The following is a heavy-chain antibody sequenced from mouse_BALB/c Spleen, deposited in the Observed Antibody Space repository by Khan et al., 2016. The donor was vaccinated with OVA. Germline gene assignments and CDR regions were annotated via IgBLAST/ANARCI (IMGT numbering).Heavy chain of an antibody. Sequence: QVQLQQPGAELARPGASVKMSCKASGYTFPSYTIHWIKKRPGQGLEWIGYINPSNGYTNYNQKFKDKATLTTDKSSTTAYLQLSSLTSDDSAVYNCVRDGAYHRNDGWFAYWGQGTLVTVSA. V-gene: IGHV1-4*01. CDR1: GYTFPSYT. J-gene: IGHJ3*01. D-gene: IGHD2-14*01. CDR2: INPSNGYT. CDR3: VRDGAYHRNDGWFAY.